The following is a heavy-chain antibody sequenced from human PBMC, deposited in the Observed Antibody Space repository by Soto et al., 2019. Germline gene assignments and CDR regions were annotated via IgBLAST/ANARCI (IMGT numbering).Heavy chain of an antibody. J-gene: IGHJ4*02. CDR1: GCTFSSYA. CDR3: ARVGIPIAAAGRDYFDY. V-gene: IGHV1-69*13. D-gene: IGHD6-13*01. CDR2: IIPIFGTA. Sequence: SVKVSCKASGCTFSSYAISWVRQAPGQGLEWMGGIIPIFGTANYAQKFQGRVTITADESTSTAYMELSSLRSEDTAVYYCARVGIPIAAAGRDYFDYWGQGTLVTVSS.